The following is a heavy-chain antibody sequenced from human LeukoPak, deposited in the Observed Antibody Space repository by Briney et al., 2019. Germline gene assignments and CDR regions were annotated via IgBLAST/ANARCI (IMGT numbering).Heavy chain of an antibody. D-gene: IGHD6-19*01. J-gene: IGHJ4*02. CDR3: TRIADVAGTGIPDY. V-gene: IGHV4-39*01. CDR2: IYNSGST. Sequence: SETLSLTCTVSGSSSSSSYYWGWIRQPPGKGLEWIGSIYNSGSTYYNPSLKSRVTISVDTSNNQFSLKLSSVTAADTAVYYCTRIADVAGTGIPDYWGQGTLVTVSS. CDR1: GSSSSSSYY.